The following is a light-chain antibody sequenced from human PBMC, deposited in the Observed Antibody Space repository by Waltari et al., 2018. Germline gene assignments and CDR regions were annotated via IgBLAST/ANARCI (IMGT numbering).Light chain of an antibody. V-gene: IGLV1-44*01. Sequence: QSVLTQPPSASGTPGQRIIIPCSGSSPNIGSHSVNWYQQLPGTAPKLLIYINNQRPSGVPDRFSGSVSATSASLAISGLQFEDEADYYCSTWDDNLKGVFGGGTKLTVL. J-gene: IGLJ2*01. CDR2: INN. CDR3: STWDDNLKGV. CDR1: SPNIGSHS.